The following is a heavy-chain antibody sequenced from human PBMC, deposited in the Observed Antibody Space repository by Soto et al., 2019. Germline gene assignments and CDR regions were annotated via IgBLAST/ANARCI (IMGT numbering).Heavy chain of an antibody. J-gene: IGHJ4*02. CDR3: ARGSAYSDYDLEY. V-gene: IGHV3-23*01. Sequence: QAPGKGLEWVSGVSGTGGSAYYADSVKGRFTISRDKSTNTLYLHMNSLRAEDTAVYYCARGSAYSDYDLEYWGQGTLVTVSS. D-gene: IGHD4-17*01. CDR2: VSGTGGSA.